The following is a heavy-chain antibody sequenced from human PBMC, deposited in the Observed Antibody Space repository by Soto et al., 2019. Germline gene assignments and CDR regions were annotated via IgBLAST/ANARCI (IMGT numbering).Heavy chain of an antibody. V-gene: IGHV4-59*01. J-gene: IGHJ4*02. CDR2: IYYSGST. CDR3: ARGGDYYDFWSGYYFDY. D-gene: IGHD3-3*01. CDR1: GGSISSYY. Sequence: SETLSLTCTVSGGSISSYYWSWIRQPPGKGLEWIGYIYYSGSTNYNPSLKSRVTISVDTSKNQFYLKLSSVTAADTAVYYCARGGDYYDFWSGYYFDYWGQGTLVTVSS.